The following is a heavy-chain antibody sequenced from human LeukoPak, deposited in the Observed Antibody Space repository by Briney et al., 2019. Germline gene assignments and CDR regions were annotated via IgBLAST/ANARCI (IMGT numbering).Heavy chain of an antibody. CDR1: GGSFSNHF. J-gene: IGHJ3*02. CDR3: ARAGAARDAFDI. D-gene: IGHD3-10*01. V-gene: IGHV4-4*07. CDR2: IYPSGNT. Sequence: SETLSLTCSVSGGSFSNHFWSWVRQPAGKGLEWIGRIYPSGNTNYNPSLKSRVTLSVDTSKTQFYLSLSSVTAADTAVYYCARAGAARDAFDIWGQGTMVTVSS.